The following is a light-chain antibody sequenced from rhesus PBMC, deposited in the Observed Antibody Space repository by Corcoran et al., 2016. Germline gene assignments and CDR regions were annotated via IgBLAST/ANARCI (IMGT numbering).Light chain of an antibody. Sequence: EIVMTQSPATLSLSPGERATLSCRASQSVSSSLAWSQQTPGQAPRPLIYGASRRAPGIPDRFSGSGSGTEFTLTIRRVEPEDFAVYYCQQYSNWPLTFGGGTKVEIK. CDR1: QSVSSS. CDR3: QQYSNWPLT. V-gene: IGKV3-42*03. CDR2: GAS. J-gene: IGKJ4*01.